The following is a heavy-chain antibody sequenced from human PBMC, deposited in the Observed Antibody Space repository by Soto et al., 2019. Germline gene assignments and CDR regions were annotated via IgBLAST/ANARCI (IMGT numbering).Heavy chain of an antibody. J-gene: IGHJ6*04. D-gene: IGHD1-20*01. Sequence: SETLSLTYTVSGGSISSYYWSWIRQPAGKGLEWIGRIYTSGSTNYNPSLKSRVTMSVDTSKNQFSLKLSSVTAADTAVYYCARDNWNKRRYSYCGMDVWGKGTTVTGS. CDR2: IYTSGST. CDR1: GGSISSYY. V-gene: IGHV4-4*07. CDR3: ARDNWNKRRYSYCGMDV.